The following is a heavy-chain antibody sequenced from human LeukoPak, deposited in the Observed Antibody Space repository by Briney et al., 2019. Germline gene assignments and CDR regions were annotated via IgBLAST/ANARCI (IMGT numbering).Heavy chain of an antibody. Sequence: ASVKVSCKASGYTFTSYYMHWVRQGPGQGQEWMGIINPSGGSTSYAQKFQGRVTMTRDTCTSTVYMELSSLRSEDTAVYYCARDRPQGTMVRGGTRDPLYYFDYWGQGTLVTVSS. CDR3: ARDRPQGTMVRGGTRDPLYYFDY. J-gene: IGHJ4*02. V-gene: IGHV1-46*01. CDR1: GYTFTSYY. D-gene: IGHD3-10*01. CDR2: INPSGGST.